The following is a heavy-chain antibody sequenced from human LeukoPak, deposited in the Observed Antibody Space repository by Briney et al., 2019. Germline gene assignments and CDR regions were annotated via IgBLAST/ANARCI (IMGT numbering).Heavy chain of an antibody. CDR3: ARVHSSSWYQAFDI. D-gene: IGHD6-13*01. J-gene: IGHJ3*02. CDR2: ISSNGDST. Sequence: GGSLRLSCAASGFTFSNSVMHWVRQAPGKGLEYVSAISSNGDSTYYANSVKGRFTISRDNSRNTLYLQMGSLRAEDMAVYYCARVHSSSWYQAFDIWGQGTIVTVSS. V-gene: IGHV3-64*01. CDR1: GFTFSNSV.